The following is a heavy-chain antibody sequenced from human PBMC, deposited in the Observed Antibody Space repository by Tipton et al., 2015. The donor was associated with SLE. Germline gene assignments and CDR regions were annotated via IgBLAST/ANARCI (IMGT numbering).Heavy chain of an antibody. J-gene: IGHJ4*02. Sequence: TLSLTCAVYGGSFSDYYWSWIRQPPGKGLEWIGEINHSGSTNYNTSLKSRVTISLGTSKNQLSLKLTSVTAADTAVYHCARLSLDSWDLPQCFDSWGQGTLVTVSS. D-gene: IGHD1-26*01. CDR1: GGSFSDYY. CDR3: ARLSLDSWDLPQCFDS. V-gene: IGHV4-34*01. CDR2: INHSGST.